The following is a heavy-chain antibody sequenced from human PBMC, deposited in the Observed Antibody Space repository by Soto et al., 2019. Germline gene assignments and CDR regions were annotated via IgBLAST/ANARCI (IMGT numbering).Heavy chain of an antibody. Sequence: SETLSLTCTVSGGSINSGGFYWSWIRQHPGKGLEWIGYIYYSGSAYYNPSLKSRVIISVDTSKSQFSLSLRSLIAADTAVYYCGGGGRGGSEVFYGGRDVGGRGTTVTVP. CDR2: IYYSGSA. J-gene: IGHJ6*02. CDR1: GGSINSGGFY. V-gene: IGHV4-31*03. CDR3: GGGGRGGSEVFYGGRDV. D-gene: IGHD3-10*01.